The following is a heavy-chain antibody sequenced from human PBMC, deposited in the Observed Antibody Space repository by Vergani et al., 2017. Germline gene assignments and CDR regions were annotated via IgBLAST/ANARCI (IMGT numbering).Heavy chain of an antibody. J-gene: IGHJ4*02. CDR2: IYYSGST. CDR1: GGSISSGDYS. Sequence: QVQLQESGPGLVKPSQTLSPTCTVSGGSISSGDYSWRWIRQPPGKGLEWIGYIYYSGSTYYNPSLKSRVTISVDTSKNQFSLKLSSVTAADTAVYYCARGRVATHPEEIDYWGQGTLVTVSS. D-gene: IGHD5-12*01. CDR3: ARGRVATHPEEIDY. V-gene: IGHV4-30-4*01.